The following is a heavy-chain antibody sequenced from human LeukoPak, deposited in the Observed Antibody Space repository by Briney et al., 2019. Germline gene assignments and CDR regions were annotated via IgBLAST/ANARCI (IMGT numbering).Heavy chain of an antibody. CDR1: GFTFSSYG. J-gene: IGHJ6*02. D-gene: IGHD3/OR15-3a*01. CDR3: ARDGSPFWTFSKIYGMDV. Sequence: GGSLRLSCAASGFTFSSYGMHWVRQAPGKGLEWVAVIWYDGSNKYYADSVKGRFTISRDNSKNTLYLQMNSLRAEDTAVYYCARDGSPFWTFSKIYGMDVWGQGTTVTVSS. V-gene: IGHV3-33*01. CDR2: IWYDGSNK.